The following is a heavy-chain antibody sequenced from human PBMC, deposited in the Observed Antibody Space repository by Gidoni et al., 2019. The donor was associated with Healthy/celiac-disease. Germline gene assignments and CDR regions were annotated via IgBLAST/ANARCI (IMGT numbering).Heavy chain of an antibody. J-gene: IGHJ4*02. D-gene: IGHD6-13*01. Sequence: EVQLFESGGGLVQPGGSLRLSCAASGFPFSSSAMCWVRQDTGKGLEWVSAISGSGGSTYYADTVKGRFTSSRDNSKNTLYLQMNSLRAEDTAVYYCAKYPAKAADPYYFDYWGQGTLVTVSS. CDR3: AKYPAKAADPYYFDY. V-gene: IGHV3-23*01. CDR2: ISGSGGST. CDR1: GFPFSSSA.